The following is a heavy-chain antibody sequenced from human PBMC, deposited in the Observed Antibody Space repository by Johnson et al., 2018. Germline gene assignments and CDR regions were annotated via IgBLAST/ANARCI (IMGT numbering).Heavy chain of an antibody. CDR3: ARVPGTTYGMDV. Sequence: QVQLVESGAAVKKPGSSVKVSCKASGGTFSSYAISWVRQAPGQGLEWMGGIIPIFGTANYAQKFQGRVTITAGESTSTAYMELSSLRSEDTAVYYCARVPGTTYGMDVWGQGTTVTVSS. J-gene: IGHJ6*02. CDR1: GGTFSSYA. CDR2: IIPIFGTA. V-gene: IGHV1-69*01. D-gene: IGHD1-1*01.